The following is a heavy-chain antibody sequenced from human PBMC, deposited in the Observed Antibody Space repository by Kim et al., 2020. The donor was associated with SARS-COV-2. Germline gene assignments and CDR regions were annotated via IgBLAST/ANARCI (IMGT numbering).Heavy chain of an antibody. CDR3: ARDYCSSTSCYLFYYYYGMDV. V-gene: IGHV1-2*02. J-gene: IGHJ6*02. Sequence: ASVKVSCKASGYTFTGYYMHWVRQAPGQGLEWMGWINPNSGGTNYAQKFQGRVTMTRDTSISTAYMELSRLRSDDTAVYYCARDYCSSTSCYLFYYYYGMDVWGQGTTVTVSS. D-gene: IGHD2-2*01. CDR2: INPNSGGT. CDR1: GYTFTGYY.